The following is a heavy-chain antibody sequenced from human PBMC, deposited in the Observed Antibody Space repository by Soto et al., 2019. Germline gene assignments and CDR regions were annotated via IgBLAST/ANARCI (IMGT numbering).Heavy chain of an antibody. Sequence: VQLVQSGAEVRKPGASVKVSCTASGDSLDGYYIHWVRQTPGQGLEWMGWIFPKSGCTRLQRRFQGRVSMTSESSTCPVYLDVSSLAFDDTAVYYCAREGMFHFEAKDYYPSAYGLDFWGQGTTVTVSS. CDR3: AREGMFHFEAKDYYPSAYGLDF. V-gene: IGHV1-2*02. D-gene: IGHD3-10*01. J-gene: IGHJ6*02. CDR1: GDSLDGYY. CDR2: IFPKSGCT.